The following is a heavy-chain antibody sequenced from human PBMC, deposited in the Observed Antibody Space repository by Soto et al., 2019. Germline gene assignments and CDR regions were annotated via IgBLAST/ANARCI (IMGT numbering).Heavy chain of an antibody. CDR2: IYYSGST. V-gene: IGHV4-31*03. CDR3: ARAESPYAFDI. Sequence: QVQLQESGPGLVKPSQTLSLTCTVSGGSISSGGYYWSWIRQHPGKGLEWIGNIYYSGSTNYNPSLMSRVTISVDTSKNQFSLKLSAVTAADTAVYYCARAESPYAFDIWGQGTMVTVSS. J-gene: IGHJ3*02. CDR1: GGSISSGGYY.